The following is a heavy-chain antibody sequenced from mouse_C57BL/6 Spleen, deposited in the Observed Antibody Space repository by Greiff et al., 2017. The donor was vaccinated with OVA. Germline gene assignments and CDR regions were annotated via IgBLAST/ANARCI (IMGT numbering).Heavy chain of an antibody. CDR3: AREADSSGYQAWFAY. Sequence: QVQLQQSGPELVKPGASVKLSCKASGYTFTSYEINWVKQRPGQGLEWIGWIYPSDGSTKYNEKFKGKATLTVDTSASTAYMELHSLTSEDSAVYVCAREADSSGYQAWFAYWGQGTLVTVSA. CDR2: IYPSDGST. CDR1: GYTFTSYE. D-gene: IGHD3-2*02. V-gene: IGHV1-85*01. J-gene: IGHJ3*01.